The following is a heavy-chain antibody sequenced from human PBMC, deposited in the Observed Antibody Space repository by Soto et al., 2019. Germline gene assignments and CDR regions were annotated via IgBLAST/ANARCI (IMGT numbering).Heavy chain of an antibody. Sequence: QVQLEQSGAEVTKPGSSVRVSCTAAGSTLWNHAVNWVRQAPGQGLEWVGQLVPILCRSASPQQFQARVTFTAGKSANTVFKAPAKLTAEVTRVYYSGRTRTVYDSSWRNGELQLRGRGTLVNVSS. CDR2: LVPILCRS. CDR3: GRTRTVYDSSWRNGELQL. J-gene: IGHJ1*01. V-gene: IGHV1-69*09. D-gene: IGHD3-22*01. CDR1: GSTLWNHA.